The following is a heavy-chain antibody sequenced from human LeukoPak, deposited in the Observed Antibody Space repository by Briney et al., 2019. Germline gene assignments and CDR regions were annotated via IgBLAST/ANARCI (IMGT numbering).Heavy chain of an antibody. CDR3: AREAARPRYYGMDV. CDR1: GGSISSNY. J-gene: IGHJ6*02. D-gene: IGHD6-6*01. V-gene: IGHV4-4*07. CDR2: IYTSGST. Sequence: SETLSLTCTVSGGSISSNYWSWIRQPAGKGLEWIGRIYTSGSTNYSPPLKSRVTLSVDTSRNQFSLKVSTVTAADTAVYYCAREAARPRYYGMDVWGQGTTVTVSS.